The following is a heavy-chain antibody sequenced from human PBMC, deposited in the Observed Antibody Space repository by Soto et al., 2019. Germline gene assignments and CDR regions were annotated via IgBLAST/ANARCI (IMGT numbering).Heavy chain of an antibody. Sequence: ASVKVSCKASGGTFSSYAISWVRQAPGQGLEWMGGIIPIFGTANYAQKFQGRVTITADESTSTAYMELSSLRSEDTAVYYCARDRAYYGSGSYPTPFVLFDPWGQGTLVTVSS. CDR3: ARDRAYYGSGSYPTPFVLFDP. V-gene: IGHV1-69*13. CDR1: GGTFSSYA. CDR2: IIPIFGTA. D-gene: IGHD3-10*01. J-gene: IGHJ5*02.